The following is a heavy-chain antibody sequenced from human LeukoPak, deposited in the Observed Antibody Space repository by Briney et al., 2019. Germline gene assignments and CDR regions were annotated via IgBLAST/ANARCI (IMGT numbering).Heavy chain of an antibody. CDR3: AKDSGDSSGYIDY. CDR1: GFTFSSYG. Sequence: GGSLRLSCAASGFTFSSYGMHWVRQAPGKGLEWVAVISYDGSNKYYADSVKGRFTISRDNSKNTLYLQMNSLRAEDTAVYYCAKDSGDSSGYIDYWGQGTLVTVSS. CDR2: ISYDGSNK. J-gene: IGHJ4*02. D-gene: IGHD3-22*01. V-gene: IGHV3-30*18.